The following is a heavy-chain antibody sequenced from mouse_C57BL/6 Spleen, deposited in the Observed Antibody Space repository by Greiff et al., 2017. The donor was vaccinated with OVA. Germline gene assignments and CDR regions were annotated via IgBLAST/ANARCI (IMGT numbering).Heavy chain of an antibody. D-gene: IGHD1-1*01. CDR1: GYTFTSYG. J-gene: IGHJ2*01. Sequence: QVQLKQSGAELARPGASVKLSCKASGYTFTSYGISWVKQRTGQGLEWIGEIYPRSGNTYYNEKFKGKATLTADKSSSTAYMELRSLTSEDSAVYFCARFGYYGTSTPFDYWGQGTTLTVSS. CDR2: IYPRSGNT. V-gene: IGHV1-81*01. CDR3: ARFGYYGTSTPFDY.